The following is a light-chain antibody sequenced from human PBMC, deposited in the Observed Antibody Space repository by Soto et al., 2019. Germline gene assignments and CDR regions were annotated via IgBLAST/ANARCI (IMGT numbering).Light chain of an antibody. Sequence: QSVLTQPASVSGSPGQSITISCTGTSSDVVGYNYVSWYQQHPGKAHKLMIYDVSNRPSGVSNRFSCSKSGNTASLTISGLQDEDEADYYCSSYTSSSFPYVFGTGTKLTVL. V-gene: IGLV2-14*01. CDR1: SSDVVGYNY. CDR2: DVS. J-gene: IGLJ1*01. CDR3: SSYTSSSFPYV.